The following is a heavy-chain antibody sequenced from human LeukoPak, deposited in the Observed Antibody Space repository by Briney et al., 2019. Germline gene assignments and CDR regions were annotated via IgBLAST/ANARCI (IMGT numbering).Heavy chain of an antibody. CDR2: IYSGGST. V-gene: IGHV3-53*01. J-gene: IGHJ4*02. CDR3: ASDTGAGTAGTFYY. D-gene: IGHD6-19*01. Sequence: GGSLRLSCAASGFTVSSNYMSWVRQAPGKGLEWVSVIYSGGSTYYADSVKGRFTISRDNSKNTLYLQMNSLRAEDTAVYYCASDTGAGTAGTFYYWGQGTLVTVSS. CDR1: GFTVSSNY.